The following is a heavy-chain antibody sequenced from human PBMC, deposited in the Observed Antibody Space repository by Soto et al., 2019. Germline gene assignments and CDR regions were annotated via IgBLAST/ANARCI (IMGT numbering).Heavy chain of an antibody. D-gene: IGHD6-13*01. J-gene: IGHJ6*02. V-gene: IGHV1-18*01. CDR2: ISGYNGDT. CDR3: ARAEAYSSSWYAMDV. CDR1: GYSFSSYG. Sequence: QVQLVQSGAEVKQPGASLKVSCKATGYSFSSYGFIWVRQAPGQGLKWMGWISGYNGDTNYARSLQGRATMTTDTSTTTGYMELRSLRPDDTAVYYCARAEAYSSSWYAMDVWGQGTTVTVSS.